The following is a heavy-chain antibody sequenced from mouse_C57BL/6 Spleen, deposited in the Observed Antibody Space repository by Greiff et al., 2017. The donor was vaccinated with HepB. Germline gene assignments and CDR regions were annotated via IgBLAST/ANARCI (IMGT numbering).Heavy chain of an antibody. CDR3: ARRRYYGSSYPYLDY. CDR2: ILPGSGST. D-gene: IGHD1-1*01. CDR1: GYTFTGYW. Sequence: VQLQQSGAELMKPGASVKLSCKATGYTFTGYWIEWVKQRPGHGLEWIGEILPGSGSTNYTEKFKGKATFTADTSSNTAYMQLSSLATEDSAIYYCARRRYYGSSYPYLDYWGQGTTLTVSS. J-gene: IGHJ2*01. V-gene: IGHV1-9*01.